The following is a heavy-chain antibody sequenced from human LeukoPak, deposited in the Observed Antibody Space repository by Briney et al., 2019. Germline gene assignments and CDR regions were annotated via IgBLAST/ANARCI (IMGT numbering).Heavy chain of an antibody. CDR1: GYTFTSYG. CDR2: ISAYNGNT. J-gene: IGHJ3*02. D-gene: IGHD1-7*01. Sequence: ASVKVSCKASGYTFTSYGISWVRQAPGQGLEWMGWISAYNGNTNYAQKLQGRVTMTTDTSTSTAYMELRSLRAEDTAVYYCGRDFGLTGTKRSFDIWGRGTMATVSS. V-gene: IGHV1-18*01. CDR3: GRDFGLTGTKRSFDI.